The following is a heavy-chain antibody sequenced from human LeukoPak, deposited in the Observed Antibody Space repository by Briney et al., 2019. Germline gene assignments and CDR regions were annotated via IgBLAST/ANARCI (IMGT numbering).Heavy chain of an antibody. V-gene: IGHV4-59*01. Sequence: PSETLSLTCTVSGGSISSYYWSWIRQPPGKGLEWIGYIYYSGSTNYNPSLKSRVTISVDTSKNQFSLKLSSVTAADTAVYYCAREKRIAGIDYWGQGTLVTVSS. CDR1: GGSISSYY. CDR2: IYYSGST. D-gene: IGHD6-13*01. CDR3: AREKRIAGIDY. J-gene: IGHJ4*02.